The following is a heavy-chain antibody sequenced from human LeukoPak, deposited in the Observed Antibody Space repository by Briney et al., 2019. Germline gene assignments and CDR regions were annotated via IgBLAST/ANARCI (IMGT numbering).Heavy chain of an antibody. J-gene: IGHJ4*02. Sequence: PGGSLRLSCAASGFTFSSYAMSWVRQAPGKGLEWVSAISGSGGSTYHADSVKGRFTISRDNSNNTLYLQMNSLRAEDTAVYYCAKDRGRIAVASTFLDYWGEGTLVTVYS. V-gene: IGHV3-23*01. CDR3: AKDRGRIAVASTFLDY. CDR1: GFTFSSYA. CDR2: ISGSGGST. D-gene: IGHD6-19*01.